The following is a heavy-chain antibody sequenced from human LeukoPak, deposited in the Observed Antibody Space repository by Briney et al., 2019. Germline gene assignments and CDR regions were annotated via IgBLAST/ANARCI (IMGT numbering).Heavy chain of an antibody. Sequence: GGSLRLSCAASGFTFSSYWMSWVRQAPGKGLEWVANIKQDGSEKYYVDSVKGRFTISRDNAKNSLYLQMNSLRAEDTAVYYCARDDYGDYGSWYFDLWGRGTLVTASS. CDR1: GFTFSSYW. CDR2: IKQDGSEK. J-gene: IGHJ2*01. V-gene: IGHV3-7*05. CDR3: ARDDYGDYGSWYFDL. D-gene: IGHD4-17*01.